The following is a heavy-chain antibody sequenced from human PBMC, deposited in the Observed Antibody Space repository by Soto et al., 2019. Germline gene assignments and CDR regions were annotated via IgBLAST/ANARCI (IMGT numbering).Heavy chain of an antibody. CDR2: IYSGGST. Sequence: GGSLRLSCAASGFTVSSNYMSWVRQAPGKGLEWVSVIYSGGSTYYADSVKGRFTISRDNSKNTLYLQMNSLRAEDTAVYYCARESEDLTSNFDYWGQGTLVTVSS. V-gene: IGHV3-53*01. CDR3: ARESEDLTSNFDY. CDR1: GFTVSSNY. J-gene: IGHJ4*02.